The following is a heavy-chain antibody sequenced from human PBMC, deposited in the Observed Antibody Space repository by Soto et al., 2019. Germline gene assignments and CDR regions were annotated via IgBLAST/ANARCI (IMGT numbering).Heavy chain of an antibody. V-gene: IGHV3-30*18. J-gene: IGHJ4*02. CDR2: ISYDGSNK. CDR3: AKDRFGELFKRFLDY. Sequence: GGSLRLSCAASGFTFSSYGMHWVRKAPGKGLEWVAVISYDGSNKYYADSVKGRFTISRDNSKNTLYLQMNSLRAEDTAVYYCAKDRFGELFKRFLDYWGQGTLVTVSS. D-gene: IGHD3-10*01. CDR1: GFTFSSYG.